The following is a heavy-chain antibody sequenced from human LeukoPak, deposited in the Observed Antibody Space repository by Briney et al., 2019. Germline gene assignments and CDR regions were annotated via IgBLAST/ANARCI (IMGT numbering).Heavy chain of an antibody. CDR1: GYIFTGYY. D-gene: IGHD2-15*01. CDR3: AREASRLRESDY. J-gene: IGHJ4*02. CDR2: INPNSGGT. V-gene: IGHV1-2*02. Sequence: GASVKVSCKASGYIFTGYYMHWVRQAPGQGLEWMGWINPNSGGTNYAQNFQGRVTMTRDTSISTAYMELSSLRSDDTAVYYRAREASRLRESDYWGQGTLVTVSS.